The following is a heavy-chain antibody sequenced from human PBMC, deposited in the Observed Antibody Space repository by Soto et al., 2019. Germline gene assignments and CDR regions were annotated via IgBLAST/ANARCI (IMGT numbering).Heavy chain of an antibody. CDR2: INAGNGNT. CDR1: GYTFTRYA. Sequence: ASVKVSCKASGYTFTRYAMHWVRQAPGQRLEWMGWINAGNGNTKYSQKFQGRVTITRDTSASTAYMELSSLRSEDTAVYYCAREPGYSYGYNWGQGTLVTVSS. V-gene: IGHV1-3*01. D-gene: IGHD5-18*01. J-gene: IGHJ4*02. CDR3: AREPGYSYGYN.